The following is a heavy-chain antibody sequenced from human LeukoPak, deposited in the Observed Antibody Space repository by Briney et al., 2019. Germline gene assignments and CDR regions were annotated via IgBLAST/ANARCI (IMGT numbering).Heavy chain of an antibody. V-gene: IGHV4-34*08. Sequence: SETLSLTCAVHGGTFSGYYWSWIRQPPGKGLEWIGEINHSGSTNYNPSLKSRVTISVDTSKNQFSLKLSSVTAADTAVYYCATIFGGSSRGFDYWGQGTLVTVSS. CDR1: GGTFSGYY. CDR3: ATIFGGSSRGFDY. CDR2: INHSGST. J-gene: IGHJ4*02. D-gene: IGHD2-15*01.